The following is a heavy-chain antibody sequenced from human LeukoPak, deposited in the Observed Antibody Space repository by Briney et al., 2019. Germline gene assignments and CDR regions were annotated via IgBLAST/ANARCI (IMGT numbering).Heavy chain of an antibody. D-gene: IGHD1-1*01. CDR3: ARLSLTWSRFFDY. V-gene: IGHV4-39*07. CDR2: IYYDGTT. J-gene: IGHJ4*02. Sequence: SETLSLTCTVSGGSISSSSYYWGWIRQPPGKGLEWIANIYYDGTTYYNPSLSSRLTISIDTSKNQFSLKMSSVTAADTAVYCARLSLTWSRFFDYWGRGTLVTVSS. CDR1: GGSISSSSYY.